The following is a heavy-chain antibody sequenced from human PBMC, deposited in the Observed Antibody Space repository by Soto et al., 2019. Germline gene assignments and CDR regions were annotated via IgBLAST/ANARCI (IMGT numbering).Heavy chain of an antibody. CDR1: GFTVSSAY. J-gene: IGHJ3*02. CDR3: ARDLDYVALVDAFDI. V-gene: IGHV3-66*01. D-gene: IGHD4-17*01. Sequence: EEQVVESGGGLVQPGGSLRLSCAASGFTVSSAYMSWVRQGPGKGLEWVSVIYNDGRKYYAESVKSRFTISRESARNTLSLQMSSLRAEDTAIYYCARDLDYVALVDAFDIWGQGTVVTVSS. CDR2: IYNDGRK.